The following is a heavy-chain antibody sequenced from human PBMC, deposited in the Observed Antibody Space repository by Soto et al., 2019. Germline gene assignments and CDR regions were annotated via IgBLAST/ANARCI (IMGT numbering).Heavy chain of an antibody. V-gene: IGHV1-69*01. D-gene: IGHD3-16*01. CDR2: VTPLFGMA. CDR1: GGTFSSHA. CDR3: ARGDDFDYYYGVDV. Sequence: QVQLVQSGAEVKEPGSSVKVSCKASGGTFSSHAISWVRQAPGQGLEWMGGVTPLFGMANYAQKFQGRVTITADEFAATAYMELTSLTSEDTAVYYCARGDDFDYYYGVDVWGQGTTVTVSS. J-gene: IGHJ6*02.